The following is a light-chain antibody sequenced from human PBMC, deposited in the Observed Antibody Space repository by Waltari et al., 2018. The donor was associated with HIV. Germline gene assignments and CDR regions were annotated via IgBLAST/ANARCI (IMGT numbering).Light chain of an antibody. CDR1: SSDVGSYNL. V-gene: IGLV2-23*02. CDR3: CSYAGSSTYV. J-gene: IGLJ1*01. Sequence: QSALTQPASVSGSPGQSITISCTGTSSDVGSYNLFSWYQQHPGKAPKLMIYEVNKRPSGVSNHFSGSKSGNTASLTISGLQAEDEADYYCCSYAGSSTYVFGTGTKVTVL. CDR2: EVN.